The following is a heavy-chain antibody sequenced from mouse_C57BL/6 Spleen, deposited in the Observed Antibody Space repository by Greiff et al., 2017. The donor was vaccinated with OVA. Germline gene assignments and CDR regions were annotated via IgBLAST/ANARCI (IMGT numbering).Heavy chain of an antibody. V-gene: IGHV1-4*01. J-gene: IGHJ2*01. CDR3: ARSNYPYYFDN. CDR2: ITPSSGYT. Sequence: QVQLQQSGAELARPGASVKMSCKASGYTFTSYTMHWVQQRPGQGLEWIGYITPSSGYTKYNQKFKDKATLTADKSSSTAYMKLSSLTSEDTAVYYCARSNYPYYFDNWGQGTTLTVSS. D-gene: IGHD1-1*01. CDR1: GYTFTSYT.